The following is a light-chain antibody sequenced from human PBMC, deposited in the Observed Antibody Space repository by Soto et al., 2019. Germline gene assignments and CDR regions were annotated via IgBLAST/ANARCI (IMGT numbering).Light chain of an antibody. J-gene: IGKJ5*01. CDR1: QNIKTN. V-gene: IGKV3-15*01. Sequence: DTVLTQSPATLSVSQGERATLSCRASQNIKTNLAWYQHKPGQAPRLLIYGAFTGATGVPARFSGSGSETEFTLTIRSLQSEDFAVYFCQQYNNWPSFGQGTRLEIK. CDR3: QQYNNWPS. CDR2: GAF.